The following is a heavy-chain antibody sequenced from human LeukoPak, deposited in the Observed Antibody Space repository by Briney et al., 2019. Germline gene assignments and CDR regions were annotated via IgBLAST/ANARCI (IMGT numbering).Heavy chain of an antibody. CDR1: GFTFSGYA. CDR2: ISYDGSNK. Sequence: GGSLRLSCAASGFTFSGYAMHWVRQAPGKGLEWVAVISYDGSNKYYADSVKGRFTISRDNSKSTLYLEMNSLRAEDTAVYFCTKARRQWLVLGYYFDYWGQGTLVTVSS. V-gene: IGHV3-30*18. J-gene: IGHJ4*02. CDR3: TKARRQWLVLGYYFDY. D-gene: IGHD6-19*01.